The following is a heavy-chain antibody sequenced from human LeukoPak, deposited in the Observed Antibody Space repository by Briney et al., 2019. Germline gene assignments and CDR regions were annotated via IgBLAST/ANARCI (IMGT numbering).Heavy chain of an antibody. CDR2: INPSGGNT. J-gene: IGHJ4*02. CDR1: GFTFSNYW. V-gene: IGHV3-23*01. CDR3: ATTKQARRYFDY. D-gene: IGHD1-1*01. Sequence: GGSLRLSCAASGFTFSNYWMSWVRQAPGKGLEWVSAINPSGGNTYYADSVRGRFTISRDNSKNTLYLQMNTLRAEDTAVYYCATTKQARRYFDYWGQGTLVTVSS.